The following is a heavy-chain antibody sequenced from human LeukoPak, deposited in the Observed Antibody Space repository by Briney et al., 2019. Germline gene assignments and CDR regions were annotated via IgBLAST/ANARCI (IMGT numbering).Heavy chain of an antibody. J-gene: IGHJ5*02. V-gene: IGHV3-21*04. D-gene: IGHD6-13*01. CDR1: GFTFSNYN. CDR3: ARSRKQQLVLPWFDP. Sequence: GGSLRLSCAASGFTFSNYNMNWVRQAPGKAMEWVSSITSSGTYIFYTDSVKGRFTISRDNAKNSLYLQMSSLRAEDTALYYCARSRKQQLVLPWFDPWGQGTLVTVSS. CDR2: ITSSGTYI.